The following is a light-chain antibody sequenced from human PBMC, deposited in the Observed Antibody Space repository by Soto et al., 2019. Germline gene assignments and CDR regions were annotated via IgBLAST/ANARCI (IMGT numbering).Light chain of an antibody. V-gene: IGKV3-15*01. J-gene: IGKJ5*01. CDR1: QSISSK. Sequence: EIVLTQSPATLSVSPGERVTLSCRASQSISSKLGWYQQRPGQAPRLLIYGASTRATGIPARFSGSGSGTEFTLTISSLQSEDFADYYCHPYDTWRRISFGQGTRLEIK. CDR3: HPYDTWRRIS. CDR2: GAS.